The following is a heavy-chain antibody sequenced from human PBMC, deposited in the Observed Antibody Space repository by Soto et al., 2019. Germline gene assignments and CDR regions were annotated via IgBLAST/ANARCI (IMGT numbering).Heavy chain of an antibody. D-gene: IGHD3-22*01. J-gene: IGHJ4*02. CDR1: GGTFSSYA. CDR3: ALHENQYDSSGYFDY. Sequence: QVQLVQSGAEVKKPGSSVKVSCKASGGTFSSYAISWVRQAPGQGLEWMGGIIPIFGTANYAQKFQGRVTITADKSKSTAYMELSSLRSEDTAVYYFALHENQYDSSGYFDYWGQGTLVTVSS. CDR2: IIPIFGTA. V-gene: IGHV1-69*06.